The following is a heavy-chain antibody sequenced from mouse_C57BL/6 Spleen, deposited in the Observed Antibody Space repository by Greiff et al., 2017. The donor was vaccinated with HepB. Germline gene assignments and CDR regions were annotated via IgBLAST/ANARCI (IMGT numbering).Heavy chain of an antibody. J-gene: IGHJ3*01. V-gene: IGHV14-4*01. CDR3: TTRGRFAY. Sequence: VHVKQSGAELVRPGASVKLSCTASGFNIKDDYMHWVKQRPEQGLEWIGWIDPENGDTEYASKFQGKATITADTSSNTAYLQLSSLTSEDTAVYYCTTRGRFAYWGQGTLVTVSA. CDR1: GFNIKDDY. CDR2: IDPENGDT.